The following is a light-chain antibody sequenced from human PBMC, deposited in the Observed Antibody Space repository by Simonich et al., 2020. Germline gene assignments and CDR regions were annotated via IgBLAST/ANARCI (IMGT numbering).Light chain of an antibody. CDR1: QSVLYSSNNKNY. Sequence: DIVMTQSPDSLAVSLGERATINCKSSQSVLYSSNNKNYLAWYQQKPGQPPKLLIYWASTRASGVPDRFSGSGSGTDFTLTIRSLQAEDVAVYYCQQYYSTPFTFGPGTKVDIK. CDR3: QQYYSTPFT. V-gene: IGKV4-1*01. CDR2: WAS. J-gene: IGKJ3*01.